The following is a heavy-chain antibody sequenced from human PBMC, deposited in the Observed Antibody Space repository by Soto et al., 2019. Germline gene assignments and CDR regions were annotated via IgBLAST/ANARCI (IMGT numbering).Heavy chain of an antibody. V-gene: IGHV4-31*03. J-gene: IGHJ4*02. D-gene: IGHD3-10*01. CDR1: GGSISSGGYY. CDR2: IYYSGST. Sequence: QVQLQESGPGLVKPSQTLSLTCTVSGGSISSGGYYWNWIRQHPGKGLEWIGYIYYSGSTNYNPSLKSRITISIDTSKNQFSLKLSSVTAADTAVYYCARDRGYGSGSYYFDYWSQGTLVTVSS. CDR3: ARDRGYGSGSYYFDY.